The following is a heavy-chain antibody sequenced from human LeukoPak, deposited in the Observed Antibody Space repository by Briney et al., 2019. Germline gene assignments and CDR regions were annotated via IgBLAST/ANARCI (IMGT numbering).Heavy chain of an antibody. D-gene: IGHD2-2*01. J-gene: IGHJ6*03. CDR1: AFTVSSNQ. CDR3: AREGPGRQLLTKGLYYMDV. V-gene: IGHV3-66*02. Sequence: GGSLRLSCAASAFTVSSNQMYWVHQAPGKGLEWVSVIYSGGSTYYADSVKGRFIISRDNSKNTLYLQMNSLRTEDTAVYYCAREGPGRQLLTKGLYYMDVWGKGTTVTVSS. CDR2: IYSGGST.